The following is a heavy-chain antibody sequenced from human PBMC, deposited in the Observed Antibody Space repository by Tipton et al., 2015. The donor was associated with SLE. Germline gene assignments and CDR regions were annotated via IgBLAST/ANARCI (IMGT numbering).Heavy chain of an antibody. CDR2: IYYSGST. D-gene: IGHD3-16*01. CDR3: AVWGSATTTTGYMDV. V-gene: IGHV4-39*01. CDR1: GGSISSSSYY. Sequence: TLSLTCTVPGGSISSSSYYWGWIRQPPGKGLEWIGSIYYSGSTYYNPSLKSRVTISVDTSKNQFSLKLSSVTAADTAVYYCAVWGSATTTTGYMDVWGKGTTVTVSS. J-gene: IGHJ6*03.